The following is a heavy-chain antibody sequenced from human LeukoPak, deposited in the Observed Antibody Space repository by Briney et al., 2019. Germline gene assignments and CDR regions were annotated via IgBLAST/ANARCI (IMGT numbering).Heavy chain of an antibody. CDR2: IIPIFGTA. J-gene: IGHJ3*02. D-gene: IGHD3-3*01. V-gene: IGHV1-69*05. CDR3: ARTDYDFWSGNTGGAFDI. Sequence: SVKVSCKASGGTFSSYAISWGRHAPGQGLEWMGGIIPIFGTANYAQKFQGRVTITTDESTSTAYIELSSLRSEDTAMYYCARTDYDFWSGNTGGAFDIWGQGTMVTVSS. CDR1: GGTFSSYA.